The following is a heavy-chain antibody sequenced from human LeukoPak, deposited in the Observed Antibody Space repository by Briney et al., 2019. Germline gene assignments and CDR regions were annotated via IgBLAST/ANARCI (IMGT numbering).Heavy chain of an antibody. J-gene: IGHJ4*02. D-gene: IGHD3-9*01. CDR3: ARESYDILTGYTLDY. Sequence: SETLSLTCTVSGGSISSYYWSWIRQPPGKGLEGIGYIYTSGSTNYNPSLKSRVTIPVDTSKNQFSLKLSSVTAADTAVYYCARESYDILTGYTLDYWGQGTLVTVSS. CDR1: GGSISSYY. CDR2: IYTSGST. V-gene: IGHV4-4*09.